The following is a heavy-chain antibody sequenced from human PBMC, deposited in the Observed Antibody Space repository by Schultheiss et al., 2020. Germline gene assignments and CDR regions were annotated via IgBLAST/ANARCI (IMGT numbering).Heavy chain of an antibody. Sequence: SETLSLTCAVYGGSFSGYYWSWIRQPPGKGLEWIGEINHSGSTNYNPSLKSRVSISVDTSKNQFSLKLSSVTAADTAVYYCARTSGGYYYYYMDVWGKGTTVTV. J-gene: IGHJ6*03. D-gene: IGHD4-23*01. CDR2: INHSGST. CDR1: GGSFSGYY. CDR3: ARTSGGYYYYYMDV. V-gene: IGHV4-34*01.